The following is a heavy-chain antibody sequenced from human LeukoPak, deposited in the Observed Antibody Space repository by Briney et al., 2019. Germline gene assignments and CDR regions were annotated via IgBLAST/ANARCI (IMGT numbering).Heavy chain of an antibody. J-gene: IGHJ4*02. CDR1: GFTFSSYA. CDR2: ISGSCGST. Sequence: GGSLRLSCAASGFTFSSYAMSWVRQAPGKGLEWVSAISGSCGSTYYADSVKGRFTISRDNSKNTLYLQMNSLRAEDTAVYYRAKDQNLYYCDRSGYYPFDYGGQGTLDTVPS. V-gene: IGHV3-23*01. CDR3: AKDQNLYYCDRSGYYPFDY. D-gene: IGHD3-22*01.